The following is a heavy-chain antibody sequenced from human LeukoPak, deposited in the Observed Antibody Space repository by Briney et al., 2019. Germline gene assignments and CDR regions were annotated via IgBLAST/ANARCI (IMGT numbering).Heavy chain of an antibody. CDR3: AKCLGDTSKFDP. V-gene: IGHV3-30-3*02. Sequence: PGGSLRLSCAASGFTFSSYAMHWVRQAPGKGLEWVAVISYDGSNKYYADSVKGRFTISRDNSRKTLYLQMNSLRDEDTAVYFCAKCLGDTSKFDPWGQGTLVTVSP. CDR2: ISYDGSNK. J-gene: IGHJ5*02. D-gene: IGHD2/OR15-2a*01. CDR1: GFTFSSYA.